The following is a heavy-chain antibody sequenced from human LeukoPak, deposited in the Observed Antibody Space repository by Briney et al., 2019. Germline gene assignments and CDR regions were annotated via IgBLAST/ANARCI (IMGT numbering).Heavy chain of an antibody. V-gene: IGHV4-59*11. J-gene: IGHJ3*02. CDR2: IYYSGST. Sequence: SETLSLTCTVSGGSISSHYWSWIRQPPGKGLEWIGYIYYSGSTNYNPSLKSRVTISVDTSKNQFPLKLSSVTAADTAVYYCASGKDPRNCSGGSCYFPGAFDIWGQGTMVTVSS. CDR3: ASGKDPRNCSGGSCYFPGAFDI. CDR1: GGSISSHY. D-gene: IGHD2-15*01.